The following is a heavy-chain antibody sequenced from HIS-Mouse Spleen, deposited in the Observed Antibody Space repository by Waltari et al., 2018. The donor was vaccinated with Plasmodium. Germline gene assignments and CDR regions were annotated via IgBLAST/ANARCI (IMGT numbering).Heavy chain of an antibody. CDR3: ARAVGATKGFGY. Sequence: EVQLVETGGGLIQPGGSLRLSCAASGFTVSSNYMSWVRQAPGKGMGWVSVIYSGGSTYYADSVKGRFTISRDNSKNTLYLQMNSLRAEDTAVYYCARAVGATKGFGYWGQGTLVTVSS. CDR2: IYSGGST. J-gene: IGHJ4*02. V-gene: IGHV3-53*02. CDR1: GFTVSSNY. D-gene: IGHD1-26*01.